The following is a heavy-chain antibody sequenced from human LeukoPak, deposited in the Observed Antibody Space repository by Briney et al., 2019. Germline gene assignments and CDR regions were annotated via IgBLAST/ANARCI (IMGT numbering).Heavy chain of an antibody. Sequence: SETLSLTCAVYGGSFSGYYWSWIRQPPGKGLEWIGEINHSGSTNYNTSLKSRVTISVDTSKNQFSLKLSSVTAADTAVYYCARGRGYYYGSGSYLKPYYYYYYMDVWGKGTTVTVSS. D-gene: IGHD3-10*01. CDR3: ARGRGYYYGSGSYLKPYYYYYYMDV. J-gene: IGHJ6*03. CDR2: INHSGST. V-gene: IGHV4-34*01. CDR1: GGSFSGYY.